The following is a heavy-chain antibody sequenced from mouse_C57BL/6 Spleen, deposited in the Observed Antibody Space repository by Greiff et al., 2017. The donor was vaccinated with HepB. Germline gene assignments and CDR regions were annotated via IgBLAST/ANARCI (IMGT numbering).Heavy chain of an antibody. CDR1: GYTFTSYW. CDR3: ASITTVVATD. J-gene: IGHJ2*01. D-gene: IGHD1-1*01. CDR2: IDPSDSYT. Sequence: QVHVQQPGAELVKPGASVKLSCKASGYTFTSYWMQWVKQRPGQGLEWIGEIDPSDSYTNYNQKFKGKATLTLDTSSSTAYMQLSSLTSEDSAVYYCASITTVVATDWGQGTTLTVSS. V-gene: IGHV1-50*01.